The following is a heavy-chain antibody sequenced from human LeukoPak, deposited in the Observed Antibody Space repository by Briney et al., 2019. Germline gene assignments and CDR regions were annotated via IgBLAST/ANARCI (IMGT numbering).Heavy chain of an antibody. Sequence: PSETLSLTCAVYGGSFSGYYWSWIRQPPGKGLEWIGEINHSGSTNYNPSLKSRVTISVDTSKNQFSLKLSSVTAADTAVYYCARGLSRIAAAGSDDCWGQGTLVTVSS. V-gene: IGHV4-34*01. CDR1: GGSFSGYY. CDR2: INHSGST. CDR3: ARGLSRIAAAGSDDC. D-gene: IGHD6-13*01. J-gene: IGHJ4*02.